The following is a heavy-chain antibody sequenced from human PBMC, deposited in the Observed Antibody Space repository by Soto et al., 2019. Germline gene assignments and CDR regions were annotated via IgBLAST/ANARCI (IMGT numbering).Heavy chain of an antibody. CDR3: ARLWDSRRANWFDP. V-gene: IGHV5-51*01. CDR1: GYDFYTYW. Sequence: GESLKISCEGSGYDFYTYWIAWVRQRPGKGLEWMGIIYPGDSDTRYSPSFQGQVTISADKSISTAYLQWSSLKASDTAMYYCARLWDSRRANWFDPWGQGTLVTVSS. D-gene: IGHD1-26*01. CDR2: IYPGDSDT. J-gene: IGHJ5*02.